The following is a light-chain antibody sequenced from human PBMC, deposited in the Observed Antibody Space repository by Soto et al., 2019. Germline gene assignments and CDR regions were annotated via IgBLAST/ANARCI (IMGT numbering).Light chain of an antibody. V-gene: IGKV3-15*01. CDR1: QSVSTY. CDR3: QQYNYWPQT. CDR2: GAS. Sequence: EIVLTQSPATLSVSPGESATLSCRAGQSVSTYLAWYQQRPGQAPRLLIYGASNRATDIPARFSGSGSGTEFTLTISSLQSEDFAVYYCQQYNYWPQTFGQGTKVEI. J-gene: IGKJ1*01.